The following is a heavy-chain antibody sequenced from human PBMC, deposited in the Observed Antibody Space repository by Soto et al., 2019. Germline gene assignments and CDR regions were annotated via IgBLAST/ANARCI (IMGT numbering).Heavy chain of an antibody. D-gene: IGHD3-16*01. CDR3: AREGVRGMDV. CDR1: GYTFTSYD. Sequence: QVQLVQSGAEVKKPGASVKVSCKSSGYTFTSYDITWVRQATGQGLEWMGWMSPNSANTGYAQKFQGRVTMTRNTTISTAYMELRSVRTEDTAVYYYAREGVRGMDVWGQGTTVTVSS. V-gene: IGHV1-8*01. J-gene: IGHJ6*02. CDR2: MSPNSANT.